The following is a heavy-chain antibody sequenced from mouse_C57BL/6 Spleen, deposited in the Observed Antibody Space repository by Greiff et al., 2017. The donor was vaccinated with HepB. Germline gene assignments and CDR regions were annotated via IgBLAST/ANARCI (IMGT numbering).Heavy chain of an antibody. V-gene: IGHV1-82*01. Sequence: VQLQQSGPELVKPGASVKISCKASGYAFSSSWMNWVKQRPGKGLEWIGRIYPGDGDTNYNGKSKGKATLTADKSSSTAYMQLSSLTSEDAAVYFCARSPFPVTTVVAWYFDVWGTGTTVTVSS. D-gene: IGHD1-1*01. CDR3: ARSPFPVTTVVAWYFDV. CDR1: GYAFSSSW. CDR2: IYPGDGDT. J-gene: IGHJ1*03.